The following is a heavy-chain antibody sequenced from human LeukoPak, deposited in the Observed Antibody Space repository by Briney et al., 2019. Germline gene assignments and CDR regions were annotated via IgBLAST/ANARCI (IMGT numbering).Heavy chain of an antibody. D-gene: IGHD3-10*01. V-gene: IGHV7-4-1*02. CDR1: GYTFTSYG. CDR2: INTNTGNP. CDR3: ARGGPYYYGSGTYYADLFDC. J-gene: IGHJ4*02. Sequence: GASVKVSCKASGYTFTSYGIFWVRQAPGQGLEWMGWINTNTGNPTYAQGLTGRFVFSLDTSVSTAYLQISSLKAEDTAVYYCARGGPYYYGSGTYYADLFDCWGQGILVTVSS.